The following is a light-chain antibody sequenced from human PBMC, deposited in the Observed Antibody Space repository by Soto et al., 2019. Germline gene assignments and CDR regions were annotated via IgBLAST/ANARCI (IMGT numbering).Light chain of an antibody. CDR3: QQRSNWPLFP. CDR2: DAS. V-gene: IGKV3-11*01. Sequence: DIVLAHSRTTLTLSPGERATLSCRASQSVSNYLAWYQQKPGQAPRLLMYDASNRATGIPARFSGSGSGTDFTLTISSLEPEDFAVYYCQQRSNWPLFPFGQGTRLEIK. J-gene: IGKJ5*01. CDR1: QSVSNY.